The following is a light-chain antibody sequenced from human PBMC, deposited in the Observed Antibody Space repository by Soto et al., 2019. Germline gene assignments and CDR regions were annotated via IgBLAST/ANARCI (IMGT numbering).Light chain of an antibody. CDR3: HQRQSWPRT. CDR2: GAS. V-gene: IGKV3-20*01. J-gene: IGKJ1*01. CDR1: QSVSSSY. Sequence: EIVLTQSPGTLSLSPGEGATLSCRASQSVSSSYLAWYQQKPGQAPRLLIYGASSRATGIPDRFSGSGSGTDFTLTISRLEPEDFAVYYCHQRQSWPRTFGQGTTVDI.